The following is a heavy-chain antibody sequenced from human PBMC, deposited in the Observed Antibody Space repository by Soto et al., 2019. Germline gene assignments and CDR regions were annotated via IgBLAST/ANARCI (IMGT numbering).Heavy chain of an antibody. CDR3: AREYSTSRYFDY. V-gene: IGHV3-74*01. CDR1: GFTFSTYW. J-gene: IGHJ4*02. CDR2: TNSDGSST. Sequence: EVQLVESGGGLVQPGGSLRLSCAVSGFTFSTYWMHWVHQAPGKGLVWVSRTNSDGSSTSDADSVKGRFTISRDNAKNTLYLQMNSLRAEDTAVYYCAREYSTSRYFDYWGQGTLVTVSS. D-gene: IGHD6-6*01.